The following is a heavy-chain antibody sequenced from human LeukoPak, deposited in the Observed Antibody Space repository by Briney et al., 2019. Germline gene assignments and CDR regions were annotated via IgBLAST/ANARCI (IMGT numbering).Heavy chain of an antibody. CDR2: IYPGDSDT. Sequence: GESLKISCKGSGYSFTSYWIGWVRQMPGKGLEWMGIIYPGDSDTRYSPSFQGQVTISADKSISTAYLQWSSLKASDTAMYYCARQLYSSGWYGDNAFDIWGQGTMVIVSS. CDR1: GYSFTSYW. D-gene: IGHD6-19*01. J-gene: IGHJ3*02. CDR3: ARQLYSSGWYGDNAFDI. V-gene: IGHV5-51*01.